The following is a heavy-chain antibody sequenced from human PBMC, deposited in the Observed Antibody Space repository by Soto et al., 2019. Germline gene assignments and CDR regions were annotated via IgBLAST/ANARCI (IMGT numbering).Heavy chain of an antibody. CDR2: IWYDGSNK. CDR1: GFTFSSYG. Sequence: GGSLRLSCAASGFTFSSYGMHWVRQAPGKGLEWVAVIWYDGSNKYYADSVKGRFTISRDNSKNTLYLQMNSLRAEDTAVYYCARYLSSSRTYDAFEIWGQGTMVTVSS. V-gene: IGHV3-33*01. J-gene: IGHJ3*02. D-gene: IGHD6-13*01. CDR3: ARYLSSSRTYDAFEI.